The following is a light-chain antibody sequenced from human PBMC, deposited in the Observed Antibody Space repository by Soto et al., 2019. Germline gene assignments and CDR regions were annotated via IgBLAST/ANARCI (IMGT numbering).Light chain of an antibody. J-gene: IGKJ4*01. CDR1: QSVSSH. V-gene: IGKV3-11*01. CDR3: QQRSNWPLT. Sequence: EIVLTQSPATLSLSPGERATLSCRAGQSVSSHLAWYQQKPGQAPRLLIYDASNRATGIPARFSGSGSGTDFTLTISSLEPEDFAIYYCQQRSNWPLTFGGGTNVEIK. CDR2: DAS.